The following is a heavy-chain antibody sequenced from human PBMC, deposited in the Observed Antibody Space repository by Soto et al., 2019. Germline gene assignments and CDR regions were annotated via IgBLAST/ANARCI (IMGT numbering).Heavy chain of an antibody. Sequence: EVQLVESGGALVQPGRSLRLSCAASGFTFDDYGMHWVRQPPGKGLEWVSGISWNSGSIGYADSVKGRFTISRDNAKNSLYLQMNSLRAEDTALYYCAKDSGGDYYGSGSYYKGLDYWGQGTLVTVSS. V-gene: IGHV3-9*01. CDR1: GFTFDDYG. J-gene: IGHJ4*02. CDR3: AKDSGGDYYGSGSYYKGLDY. D-gene: IGHD3-10*01. CDR2: ISWNSGSI.